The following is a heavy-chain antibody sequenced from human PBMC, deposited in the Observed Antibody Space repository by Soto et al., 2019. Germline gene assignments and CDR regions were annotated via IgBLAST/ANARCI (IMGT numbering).Heavy chain of an antibody. CDR2: IYYSGST. CDR1: GGSISSSSYY. J-gene: IGHJ6*02. Sequence: SETLSLTCTVSGGSISSSSYYWGWIRQPPGKGLEWIGSIYYSGSTYYNPSLKSRVTISVDTAKNQFSLKLSSVTAADTAVYYCARHWGDVDRAMVTTNYYYYCGMDVRGQGTTVIVSS. CDR3: ARHWGDVDRAMVTTNYYYYCGMDV. D-gene: IGHD5-18*01. V-gene: IGHV4-39*01.